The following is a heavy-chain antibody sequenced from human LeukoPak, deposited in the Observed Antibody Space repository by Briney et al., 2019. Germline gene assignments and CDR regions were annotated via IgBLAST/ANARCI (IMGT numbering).Heavy chain of an antibody. CDR3: ARRGIWDLQIGNWFDP. V-gene: IGHV4-39*01. Sequence: SETLSLTCSISGDSITTNSYWWGWIRQSPGKGLEWIGRIYSSGTSYDNPSLKTRATISPDTSKNQYTLRLTSVTAADTAIYYCARRGIWDLQIGNWFDPWGQGILVIVSS. J-gene: IGHJ5*02. CDR1: GDSITTNSYW. D-gene: IGHD3-16*01. CDR2: IYSSGTS.